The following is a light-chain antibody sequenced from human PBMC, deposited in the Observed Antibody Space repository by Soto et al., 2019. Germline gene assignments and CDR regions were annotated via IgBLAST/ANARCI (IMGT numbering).Light chain of an antibody. V-gene: IGLV1-44*01. J-gene: IGLJ2*01. Sequence: QSVLTQAPSASGTPGQRVTISCSGSSSNIGSDSVNWYQQLPGTAPKLLIYNNNQRPSGVPDRFSGSKSGTSASLAISGLQSEDEADYYCAAWDDSLNVVVFGGGTKLTVL. CDR3: AAWDDSLNVVV. CDR2: NNN. CDR1: SSNIGSDS.